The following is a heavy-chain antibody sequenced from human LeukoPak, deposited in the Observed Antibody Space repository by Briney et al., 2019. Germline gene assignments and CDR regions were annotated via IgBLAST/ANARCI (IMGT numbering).Heavy chain of an antibody. CDR1: GGTFSSYA. Sequence: SVEVSCKASGGTFSSYAISWVRQAPGQGLEWMGRIIPILGIANYAQKFQGRDTITADKNTSTAYNELSSLRSEDTAVYYCAGTGYYDILTGGPWGQGTLVTVSS. D-gene: IGHD3-9*01. CDR3: AGTGYYDILTGGP. CDR2: IIPILGIA. V-gene: IGHV1-69*04. J-gene: IGHJ5*02.